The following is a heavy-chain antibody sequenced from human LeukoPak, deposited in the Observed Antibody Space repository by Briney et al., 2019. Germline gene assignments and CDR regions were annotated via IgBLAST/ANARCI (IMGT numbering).Heavy chain of an antibody. CDR3: ARGPLEDYVWGSYRPKEVYFDY. J-gene: IGHJ4*02. V-gene: IGHV4-4*02. Sequence: PSETLSLTCAVSGGSISSSNWWSWVRQPPGKGLEWIGEINHGGSTNYNPSLKSRVTISVDTSKNQFSLKLSSVTAADTAVYYCARGPLEDYVWGSYRPKEVYFDYWGQGTLVTVSS. CDR2: INHGGST. D-gene: IGHD3-16*02. CDR1: GGSISSSNW.